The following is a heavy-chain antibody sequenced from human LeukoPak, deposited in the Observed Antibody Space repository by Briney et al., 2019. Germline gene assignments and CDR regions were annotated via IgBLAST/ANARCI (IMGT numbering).Heavy chain of an antibody. D-gene: IGHD3-9*01. Sequence: GGSLRLSCAASGFSFSNYWMHWVRQAPGKGLVWVSAIGTAGDTYHPGSVKGRFTISRENAKNSLYLQMNSLRAGDTAVYYCARDKRYFDWLSNYYYYYGMDVWGQGTTVTVSS. CDR1: GFSFSNYW. CDR2: IGTAGDT. CDR3: ARDKRYFDWLSNYYYYYGMDV. V-gene: IGHV3-13*01. J-gene: IGHJ6*02.